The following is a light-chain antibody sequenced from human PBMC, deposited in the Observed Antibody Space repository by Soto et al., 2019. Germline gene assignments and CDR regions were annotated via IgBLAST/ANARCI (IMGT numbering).Light chain of an antibody. J-gene: IGLJ1*01. CDR1: SSDVGGYNY. Sequence: QSALTQPASVSGSPGQSITISCTGSSSDVGGYNYVSWYQQHPGKAPKLMIYDVSNRPSGVSNRFSGSKSGNTASLTISGLHAEDESDYYCNSYTSSATFVFGTGTKVTV. CDR3: NSYTSSATFV. CDR2: DVS. V-gene: IGLV2-14*01.